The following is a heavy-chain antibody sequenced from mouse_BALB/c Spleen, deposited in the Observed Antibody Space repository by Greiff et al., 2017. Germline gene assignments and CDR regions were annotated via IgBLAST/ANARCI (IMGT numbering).Heavy chain of an antibody. D-gene: IGHD2-14*01. V-gene: IGHV5-6-4*01. CDR1: GFTFSSYT. CDR2: ISSGGSYT. CDR3: TRDHCYRCFDY. Sequence: EVMLVESGGGLVKPGGSLKLSCAASGFTFSSYTMSWVRQTPEKRLEWVATISSGGSYTYYPDSVKGRFTISRDDAKNTLYLQMSSLKSEDTAMYYCTRDHCYRCFDYWGQGTTLTVSS. J-gene: IGHJ2*01.